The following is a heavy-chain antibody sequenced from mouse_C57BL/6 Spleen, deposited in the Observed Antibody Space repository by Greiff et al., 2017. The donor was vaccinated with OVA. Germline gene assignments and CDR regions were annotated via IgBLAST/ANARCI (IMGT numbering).Heavy chain of an antibody. CDR2: INPNNGGT. D-gene: IGHD1-1*01. Sequence: EVQLQQSGPELVKPGASVKISCKASGYTFTDYYMNWVKQSHGKSLEWIGDINPNNGGTSYNQKFKGKATLTVDKSSSTAYMELRSLTSEDSAVYYCARFDPVVDPYYAMDYWGQGTSVTVSS. J-gene: IGHJ4*01. CDR1: GYTFTDYY. CDR3: ARFDPVVDPYYAMDY. V-gene: IGHV1-26*01.